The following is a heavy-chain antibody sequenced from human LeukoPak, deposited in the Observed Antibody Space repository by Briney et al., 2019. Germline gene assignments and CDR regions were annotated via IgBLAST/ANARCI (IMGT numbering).Heavy chain of an antibody. Sequence: GASVKVSCKASGYTFSEYDINWVRQATGQGLEWMGWINPNSGNAGYAQKFPGRVTMTRNTSISTAYMELSSLRSEDTAVYYCARALAWGGSSYSYYYMDVWDKGTTVTVSS. J-gene: IGHJ6*03. D-gene: IGHD1-26*01. CDR3: ARALAWGGSSYSYYYMDV. V-gene: IGHV1-8*01. CDR1: GYTFSEYD. CDR2: INPNSGNA.